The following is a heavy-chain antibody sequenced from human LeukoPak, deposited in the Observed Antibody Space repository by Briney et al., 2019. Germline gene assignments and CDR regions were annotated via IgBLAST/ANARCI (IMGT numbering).Heavy chain of an antibody. CDR2: IYYSGST. Sequence: PSETLSLTCTVSGGSISSYYWSWIRQPPGKGLEWIGYIYYSGSTNYNSSLKSRVTISVDTSKNQFSLKLSSVTAADTAVYYCGRLNVDTAMAKEYYYYGMDVWGQGTTVTVSS. J-gene: IGHJ6*02. CDR1: GGSISSYY. CDR3: GRLNVDTAMAKEYYYYGMDV. D-gene: IGHD5-18*01. V-gene: IGHV4-59*08.